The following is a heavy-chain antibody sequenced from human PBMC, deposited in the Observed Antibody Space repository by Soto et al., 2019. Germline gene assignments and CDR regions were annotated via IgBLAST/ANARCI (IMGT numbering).Heavy chain of an antibody. CDR2: IYYSGST. V-gene: IGHV4-39*01. Sequence: SETLSLTCTVSGGSISSSSHYWGWIRQPPGKGLEWIGSIYYSGSTYYNPSLKSRVTISVDTSKNQFSLKLSSVTAADTAVYYCARWWFGEFFDYWGQGTLVTVSS. CDR1: GGSISSSSHY. J-gene: IGHJ4*02. D-gene: IGHD3-10*01. CDR3: ARWWFGEFFDY.